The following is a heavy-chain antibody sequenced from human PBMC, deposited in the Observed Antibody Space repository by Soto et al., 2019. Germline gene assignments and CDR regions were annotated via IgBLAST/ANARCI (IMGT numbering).Heavy chain of an antibody. CDR1: GGTFSSYR. CDR3: VRDSGAKLSSN. J-gene: IGHJ4*02. D-gene: IGHD6-13*01. Sequence: GASVKVSCKASGGTFSSYRINWVRQAPGQGLEWVGGIVPIRRTADYAQTFQGRVSITADESARTSYMELRSLRSQDTAVYYCVRDSGAKLSSNWGQGTLVTVSS. CDR2: IVPIRRTA. V-gene: IGHV1-69*13.